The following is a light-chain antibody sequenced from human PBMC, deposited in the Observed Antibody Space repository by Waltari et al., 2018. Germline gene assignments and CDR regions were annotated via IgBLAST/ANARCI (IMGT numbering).Light chain of an antibody. V-gene: IGKV3-20*01. J-gene: IGKJ1*01. Sequence: EIVLTQSPGTLSLSPGERATLSCRASQSVSSSYLAWYQQKPGQAPRLIIYGTSSRATGIPDRFSGSGFGTDFTLIISRLEPGDSAVYYCQYYGSSPMWTFGLGTKVEI. CDR3: QYYGSSPMWT. CDR2: GTS. CDR1: QSVSSSY.